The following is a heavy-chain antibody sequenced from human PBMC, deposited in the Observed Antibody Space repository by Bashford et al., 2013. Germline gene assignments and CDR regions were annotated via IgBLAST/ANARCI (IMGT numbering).Heavy chain of an antibody. Sequence: SETLSLTCSVSGGSINSSSYYWGWIRQPPGRGLEWIGSIYSSGNTYYNPSLKSRVTISVDMSKNQFSLKLSSVTAADTAVYYCARTPLVWKNWFDPWGQGTLVTVSS. CDR2: IYSSGNT. J-gene: IGHJ5*02. CDR1: GGSINSSSYY. CDR3: ARTPLVWKNWFDP. V-gene: IGHV4-39*01. D-gene: IGHD1-1*01.